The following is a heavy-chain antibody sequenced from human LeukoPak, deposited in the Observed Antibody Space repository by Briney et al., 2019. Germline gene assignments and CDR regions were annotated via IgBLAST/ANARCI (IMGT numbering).Heavy chain of an antibody. Sequence: TGGSLRLSCVASEFTLSAYYMTWIRRAPGKGLEWVSSISGGGGAIYYADSVKGRFTISRDNAKNSLYLQMNSLRAEDTAVYYCARDYYDSSGYESIYYYYGMDVWGQGTTVTVSS. CDR3: ARDYYDSSGYESIYYYYGMDV. CDR2: ISGGGGAI. V-gene: IGHV3-11*04. J-gene: IGHJ6*02. D-gene: IGHD3-22*01. CDR1: EFTLSAYY.